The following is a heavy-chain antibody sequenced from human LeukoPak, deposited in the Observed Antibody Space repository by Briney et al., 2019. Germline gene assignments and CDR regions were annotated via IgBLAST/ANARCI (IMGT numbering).Heavy chain of an antibody. J-gene: IGHJ6*04. CDR2: ISSDGSDT. Sequence: GGSLRLACVTSRFTFSSYWMHWVRQAPGRELVWVSRISSDGSDTMYADSVKGRFTISRDNAKNTLYLQMNSLRAEDTAVYYCATGAAAAVTRYYYFGLDAWGKGTTVTVSS. CDR1: RFTFSSYW. D-gene: IGHD3/OR15-3a*01. V-gene: IGHV3-74*03. CDR3: ATGAAAAVTRYYYFGLDA.